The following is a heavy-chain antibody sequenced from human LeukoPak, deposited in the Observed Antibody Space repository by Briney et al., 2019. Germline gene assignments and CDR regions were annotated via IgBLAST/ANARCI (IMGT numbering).Heavy chain of an antibody. CDR1: GFTFNNAW. CDR2: IKEDGSEK. J-gene: IGHJ4*02. Sequence: PGGSLRLSCAASGFTFNNAWMNWVRQAPGKGLEWVANIKEDGSEKDYVDSVKGRFTISRDNTKNSLYLQMNSLRVADTAVYYCARDGPRLEEIYWGQGNLVTVSS. D-gene: IGHD5-24*01. CDR3: ARDGPRLEEIY. V-gene: IGHV3-7*01.